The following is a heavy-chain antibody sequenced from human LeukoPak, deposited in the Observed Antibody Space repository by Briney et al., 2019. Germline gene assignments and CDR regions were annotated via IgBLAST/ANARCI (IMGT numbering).Heavy chain of an antibody. J-gene: IGHJ6*03. CDR3: ARSQYCSSTSFYYYYYYYMDV. CDR2: IYTSGST. Sequence: SETLSLTCTVSGGSISSYYWSWIRQPAGKGLEWIGRIYTSGSTNYNPSLKSRVSTSVDTSKTQFSLKLSSVTAADTAVYYCARSQYCSSTSFYYYYYYYMDVWGKGTTVTVSS. D-gene: IGHD2-2*01. CDR1: GGSISSYY. V-gene: IGHV4-4*07.